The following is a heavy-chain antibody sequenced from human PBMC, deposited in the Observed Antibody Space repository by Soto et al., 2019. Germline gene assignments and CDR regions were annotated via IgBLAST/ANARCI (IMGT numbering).Heavy chain of an antibody. Sequence: EVQLVESGGGLVKPGGSLRLSCAASGFIFTNAYMSWVRQTPEKGLEWVARIKSKSTGGTIDYAAPVKGRFTISRDDYEHTVSLQMKSLKAEDTAFYYCTAVDFWGQGILVTVSS. V-gene: IGHV3-15*01. J-gene: IGHJ4*02. CDR3: TAVDF. CDR1: GFIFTNAY. CDR2: IKSKSTGGTI.